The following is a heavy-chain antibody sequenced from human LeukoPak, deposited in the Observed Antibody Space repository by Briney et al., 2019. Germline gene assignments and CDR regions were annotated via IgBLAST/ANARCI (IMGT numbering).Heavy chain of an antibody. V-gene: IGHV3-74*01. CDR3: ARESAIVLVPFDS. CDR1: GFSFASYW. J-gene: IGHJ4*02. D-gene: IGHD2/OR15-2a*01. CDR2: INRDGSST. Sequence: GGSLRLSCAASGFSFASYWMHWVRQAPGKGLVWVSRINRDGSSTTYADSVKGRFTISRDNAKNTLYLQMNTLRGEDTAVYYCARESAIVLVPFDSWGQGTLVTVSS.